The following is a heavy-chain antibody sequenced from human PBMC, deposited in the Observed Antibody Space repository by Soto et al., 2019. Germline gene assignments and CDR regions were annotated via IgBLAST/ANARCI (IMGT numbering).Heavy chain of an antibody. CDR3: AFLGYCSSTSCP. V-gene: IGHV1-18*01. D-gene: IGHD2-2*01. J-gene: IGHJ5*02. Sequence: GASVKVSCKASGYTFTSYGISWVRQAPGQGLEWMGWISAYNGNTNYAQKFQGRVTITTDTSASTAYMELSSLRSEDTAVYYCAFLGYCSSTSCPWGQGTLVTVSS. CDR2: ISAYNGNT. CDR1: GYTFTSYG.